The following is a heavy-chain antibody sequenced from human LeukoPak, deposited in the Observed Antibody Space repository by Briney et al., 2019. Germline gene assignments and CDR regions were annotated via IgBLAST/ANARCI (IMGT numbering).Heavy chain of an antibody. CDR2: IIPILGIA. CDR1: GGTFSSYA. Sequence: SVKVSCKASGGTFSSYAISWVRQAPGQGLEWMGRIIPILGIANYARKFQGRVTITADESTSTAYMELSSLRSEDTAVYYCARSHDYGDYVSSYWGQGTLVTVSS. V-gene: IGHV1-69*04. J-gene: IGHJ4*02. CDR3: ARSHDYGDYVSSY. D-gene: IGHD4-17*01.